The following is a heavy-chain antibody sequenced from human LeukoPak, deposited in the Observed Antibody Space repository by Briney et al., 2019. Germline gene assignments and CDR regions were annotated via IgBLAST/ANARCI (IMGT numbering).Heavy chain of an antibody. CDR3: ARWGIGDLRNTFDI. D-gene: IGHD3-10*01. Sequence: GASVKVSCKASGYTFTSYDINWVRQATGQGLEWMGWMNPNSGDTNYAQKFQGWVTMTRDTSISTAYMELSRLKSDDTAVYYCARWGIGDLRNTFDIWGHGTMVTVSS. J-gene: IGHJ3*02. V-gene: IGHV1-2*04. CDR1: GYTFTSYD. CDR2: MNPNSGDT.